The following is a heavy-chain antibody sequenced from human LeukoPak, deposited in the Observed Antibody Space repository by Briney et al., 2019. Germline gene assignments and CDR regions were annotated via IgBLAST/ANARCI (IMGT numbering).Heavy chain of an antibody. D-gene: IGHD3-10*01. V-gene: IGHV3-7*01. CDR1: GFTFSSYG. CDR2: IKKDGSDK. Sequence: PGGSLRLSCAASGFTFSSYGMHWVRQAPGKGLEWVANIKKDGSDKYYVDSVKGRFTVSRDNAKNSLYLRMNSLRAEDTAVYYCLQYNSGSTWGQGTLVTVSS. J-gene: IGHJ5*02. CDR3: LQYNSGST.